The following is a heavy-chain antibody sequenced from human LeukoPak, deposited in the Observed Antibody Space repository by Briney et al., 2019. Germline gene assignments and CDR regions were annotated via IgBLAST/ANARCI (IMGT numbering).Heavy chain of an antibody. J-gene: IGHJ4*02. V-gene: IGHV1-18*01. CDR3: AHLRRGYSYGYHEFDY. Sequence: ASVTVSCKASGYTFISYGISWVRQAPGQGLEWMGWISAYNGNTNYAQKLQGRVTMTTDTSTSTAYMELSSLRSEDTAVYYCAHLRRGYSYGYHEFDYWGQGTLVTVSS. CDR2: ISAYNGNT. CDR1: GYTFISYG. D-gene: IGHD5-18*01.